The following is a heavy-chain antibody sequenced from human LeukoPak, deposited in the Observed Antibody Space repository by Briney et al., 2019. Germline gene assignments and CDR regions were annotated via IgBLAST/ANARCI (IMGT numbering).Heavy chain of an antibody. CDR3: ARVRSPPITIFDY. CDR2: IWYDGSNK. J-gene: IGHJ4*02. CDR1: GFTFSGFG. V-gene: IGHV3-33*01. D-gene: IGHD3-3*01. Sequence: GGSLRLSCAASGFTFSGFGMHWVRQAPGKGLEWVAVIWYDGSNKYYADSVKGRFTISRDNSKNTLYLQMNSLRAEDTAVYYCARVRSPPITIFDYWGQGTLVTVSS.